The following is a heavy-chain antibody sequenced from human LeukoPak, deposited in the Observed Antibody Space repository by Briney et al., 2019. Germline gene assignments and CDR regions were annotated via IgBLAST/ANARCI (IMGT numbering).Heavy chain of an antibody. CDR1: GGTFSSYS. CDR2: IIPIFGTT. V-gene: IGHV1-69*06. CDR3: ASVGVLTLFDI. J-gene: IGHJ3*02. Sequence: SVKVSCKASGGTFSSYSISWVRQAPGQGLEWMGGIIPIFGTTDYAQKFQGRVTITADKSTKTTYMELSSLRSEDTAVYYCASVGVLTLFDIWGQGTMVTVSS. D-gene: IGHD1-26*01.